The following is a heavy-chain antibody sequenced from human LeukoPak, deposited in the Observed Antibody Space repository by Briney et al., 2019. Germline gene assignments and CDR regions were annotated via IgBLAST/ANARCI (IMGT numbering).Heavy chain of an antibody. CDR3: ARDAGTVPYFDY. Sequence: SETLSLTCTVSGGSTGSYYWSWIRQPPGKGLEWIGYIYYSGSTNYNPSLKSRVTISVDTSKNQFSLKLSSVTAADTAVYYCARDAGTVPYFDYWGQGTLVTVSS. CDR1: GGSTGSYY. CDR2: IYYSGST. J-gene: IGHJ4*02. D-gene: IGHD4-17*01. V-gene: IGHV4-59*01.